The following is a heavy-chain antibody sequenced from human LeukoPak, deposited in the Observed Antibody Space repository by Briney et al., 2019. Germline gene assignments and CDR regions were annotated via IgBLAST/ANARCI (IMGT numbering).Heavy chain of an antibody. D-gene: IGHD2-2*01. Sequence: SETLSLTCTVSGYSISSGFHWGWIRQPPGKGLEWIGSKYHTGSTYYNPSLRSRVTISVDSSKNQFSLKLSSVTAADTAVYYCARQKCTSTSCLTKNAFDIWGQGTMVTVSS. CDR1: GYSISSGFH. CDR2: KYHTGST. J-gene: IGHJ3*02. CDR3: ARQKCTSTSCLTKNAFDI. V-gene: IGHV4-38-2*02.